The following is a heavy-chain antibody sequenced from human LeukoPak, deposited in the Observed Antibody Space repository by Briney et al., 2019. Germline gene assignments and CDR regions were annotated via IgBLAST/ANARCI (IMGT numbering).Heavy chain of an antibody. CDR1: GFTFSSYA. D-gene: IGHD6-19*01. CDR2: ISGSGGST. J-gene: IGHJ1*01. Sequence: GGSLRLSCAASGFTFSSYAMSWVRQAPGKGLEGVSAISGSGGSTYYADSVKGRFTISRDNSKNTLYLQMNSLRAEDTAVYYCAKDRIAVAGPEYFQHWGQGTLVTVSS. V-gene: IGHV3-23*01. CDR3: AKDRIAVAGPEYFQH.